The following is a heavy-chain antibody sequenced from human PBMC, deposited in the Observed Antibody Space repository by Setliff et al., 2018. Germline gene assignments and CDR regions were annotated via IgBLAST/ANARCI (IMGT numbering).Heavy chain of an antibody. V-gene: IGHV4-38-2*02. CDR1: GYPISRGFY. Sequence: PSETLSLTCTVSGYPISRGFYWGWIRQSPGKGLEWIGSVYHSGSSYQNPSLRSRIAVSVDTSKNQFSLRLNSVTAADTAAYFCARAAARAEYSDTSAYLPFDFWGLGTLVTVSS. J-gene: IGHJ4*02. CDR2: VYHSGSS. D-gene: IGHD3-16*01. CDR3: ARAAARAEYSDTSAYLPFDF.